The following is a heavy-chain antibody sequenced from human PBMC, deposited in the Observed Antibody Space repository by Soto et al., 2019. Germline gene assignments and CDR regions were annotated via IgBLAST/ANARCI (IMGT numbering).Heavy chain of an antibody. CDR2: IIPIFGTA. Sequence: QVQLVQSGAVVKKPGSSVKVSCKASGGTFSSYAISWVRQAPGQGLEWMGGIIPIFGTANYAQKFQGRVTITADESTSTAYMELSSLRSEDTAVYYCACGIAVAADWVNWFDPWGQGTLVTVSS. J-gene: IGHJ5*02. CDR1: GGTFSSYA. V-gene: IGHV1-69*01. D-gene: IGHD6-19*01. CDR3: ACGIAVAADWVNWFDP.